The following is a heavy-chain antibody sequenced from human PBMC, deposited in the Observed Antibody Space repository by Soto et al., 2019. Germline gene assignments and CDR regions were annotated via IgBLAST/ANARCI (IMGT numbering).Heavy chain of an antibody. CDR2: ISYDGSNK. CDR3: AKNFVGRTSAHGMDV. Sequence: QVQLVESGGGVVQPGRSLRLSCAASGFTFSTYGMHWVRQAPGKGLEWLAVISYDGSNKYYADSVKGRFTISRDNPKNTLYLQMNSLRAEDTAVYYCAKNFVGRTSAHGMDVWGQGTTVTVSS. D-gene: IGHD2-2*01. J-gene: IGHJ6*02. V-gene: IGHV3-30*18. CDR1: GFTFSTYG.